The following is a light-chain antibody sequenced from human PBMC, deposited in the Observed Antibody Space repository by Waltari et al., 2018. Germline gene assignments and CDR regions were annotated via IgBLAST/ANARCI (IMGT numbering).Light chain of an antibody. CDR1: QSISDTY. Sequence: ELVLTQSPGTLSLSPGERATLSCRASQSISDTYSGWYQQRPGQAPRPLIYGASSRAAGIPDRFSGSGSGTDFTLTISRLEPEDFAVYYCHHYGSSPQGTFGPGTRVDI. J-gene: IGKJ3*01. CDR3: HHYGSSPQGT. V-gene: IGKV3-20*01. CDR2: GAS.